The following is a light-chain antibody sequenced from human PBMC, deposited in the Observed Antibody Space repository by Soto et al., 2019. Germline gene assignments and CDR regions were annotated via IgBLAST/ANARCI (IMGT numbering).Light chain of an antibody. V-gene: IGLV1-40*01. CDR2: GNS. Sequence: QSVLTRPPSVSGAPGQRVTISCTGSNSNIGAGYDVHWYQQLPGTAPKLLIYGNSNRPSGVPDRFSGSKSVTSASLAITGLQAEDEADYYCQSYDTSLSASVFGTGTKVTVL. CDR3: QSYDTSLSASV. J-gene: IGLJ1*01. CDR1: NSNIGAGYD.